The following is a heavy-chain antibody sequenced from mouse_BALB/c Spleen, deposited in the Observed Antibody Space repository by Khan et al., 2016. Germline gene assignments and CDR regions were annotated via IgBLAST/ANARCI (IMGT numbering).Heavy chain of an antibody. CDR3: ARRDDGGGAMDY. CDR1: GFSLTSYG. CDR2: IWSDGST. V-gene: IGHV2-6*02. J-gene: IGHJ4*01. D-gene: IGHD2-3*01. Sequence: QVQLKESGPGLVAPSQSLSITCTVSGFSLTSYGVHWVRQPPGKGLEWLVVIWSDGSTTYNSALKSRLSISKDNSKSQVFLKMNSLQADDTAMYYCARRDDGGGAMDYWGQGTSVTVSS.